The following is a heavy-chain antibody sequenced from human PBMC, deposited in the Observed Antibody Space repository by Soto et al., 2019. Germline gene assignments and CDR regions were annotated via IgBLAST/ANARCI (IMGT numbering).Heavy chain of an antibody. J-gene: IGHJ6*03. V-gene: IGHV1-3*01. Sequence: ASVKVSCKASGYTFTSYAMHWVRQAPGQRLEWMGWINAGNGNTKYSQKFQGRVTITRDTSASTAYMELSSLRSEDTAVYYCARESIAARPDYYYYYMDVWGKGTTVTVSS. D-gene: IGHD6-6*01. CDR3: ARESIAARPDYYYYYMDV. CDR1: GYTFTSYA. CDR2: INAGNGNT.